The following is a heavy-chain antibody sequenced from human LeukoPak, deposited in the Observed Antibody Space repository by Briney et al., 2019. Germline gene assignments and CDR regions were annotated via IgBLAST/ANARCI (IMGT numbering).Heavy chain of an antibody. CDR3: ARGRPLY. CDR2: IHYSGTT. CDR1: GDSITSSGFY. J-gene: IGHJ4*02. Sequence: ASETLSLTCTVSGDSITSSGFYWVWIRQPPGKGLEWIGSIHYSGTTQYTPSLKSRVTMSVDTSKNQFSLTLSSVTAADTAMYYCARGRPLYWGQGTLVTVSS. V-gene: IGHV4-39*07.